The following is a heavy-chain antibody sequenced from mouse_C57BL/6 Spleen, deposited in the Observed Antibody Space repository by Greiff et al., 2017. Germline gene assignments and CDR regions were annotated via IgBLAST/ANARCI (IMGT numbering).Heavy chain of an antibody. V-gene: IGHV2-2*01. CDR1: GFSLTSYG. CDR3: ARAYYYGSSYGVNAMDY. D-gene: IGHD1-1*01. Sequence: QVQLKESGPGLVQPSQSLSITCTVSGFSLTSYGVHWVRQSPGKGLEWLGVIWSGGSTDYNAAFISRLSLSKDNSKSQVFFKMNSLQADDTAIYYWARAYYYGSSYGVNAMDYWGQGTSVTVSS. J-gene: IGHJ4*01. CDR2: IWSGGST.